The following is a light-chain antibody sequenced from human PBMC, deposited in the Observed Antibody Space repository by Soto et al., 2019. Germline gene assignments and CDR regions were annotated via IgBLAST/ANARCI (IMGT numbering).Light chain of an antibody. CDR2: DVN. V-gene: IGLV2-11*01. CDR1: SSDVGGFEY. J-gene: IGLJ3*02. CDR3: CSYGGSDTWV. Sequence: QSALTQPRSVSGSPGQSVTISCTGTSSDVGGFEYVSWYQQDQGKAPQLIIYDVNKRPSGVPDRFSGSKSGNTASLTISGLQAEDETDYYCCSYGGSDTWVFGGGTKLTVL.